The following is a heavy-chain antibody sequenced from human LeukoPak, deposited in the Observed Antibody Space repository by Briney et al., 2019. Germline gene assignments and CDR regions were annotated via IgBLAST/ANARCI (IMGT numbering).Heavy chain of an antibody. CDR3: AKSRSVAGHGGDAFDI. CDR2: ISWNSGSI. J-gene: IGHJ3*02. Sequence: AGGSLRLSCAASGFTFDDYAMHWVRQAPGKGLEWVSGISWNSGSIGYADSVKGRFTIYRDNAKNYLYLQMNSLRAEDMALYYCAKSRSVAGHGGDAFDIWGQGTMVTVSS. CDR1: GFTFDDYA. V-gene: IGHV3-9*03. D-gene: IGHD6-19*01.